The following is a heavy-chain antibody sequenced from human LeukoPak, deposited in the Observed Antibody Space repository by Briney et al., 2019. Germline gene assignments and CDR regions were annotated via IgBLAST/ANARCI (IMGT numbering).Heavy chain of an antibody. CDR2: INHSGST. CDR3: ARHRRLSYYGSGSRSPPFDY. V-gene: IGHV4-34*01. CDR1: GGSFSGYY. J-gene: IGHJ4*02. D-gene: IGHD3-10*01. Sequence: TSETLSLTCAVYGGSFSGYYWSWIRQPPGKGLEWIGEINHSGSTNYNPSLKSRVTISVDTSKNQFSLKLSSVTAADTAVYYCARHRRLSYYGSGSRSPPFDYWGQGTLVTVSS.